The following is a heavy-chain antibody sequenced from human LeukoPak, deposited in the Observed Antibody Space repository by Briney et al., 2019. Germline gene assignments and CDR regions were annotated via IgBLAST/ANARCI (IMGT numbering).Heavy chain of an antibody. Sequence: KIGESLKISCKGSGYSFTSYWIGWVRQMPGKGLEWMGIIYPGDSDTRYSPSFQGQVTISAGKSISTAYLQWSSLKASDTAMYYCARRRDSSGSEGAVGAFDIWGQGTMVTVSS. CDR2: IYPGDSDT. V-gene: IGHV5-51*01. CDR1: GYSFTSYW. CDR3: ARRRDSSGSEGAVGAFDI. J-gene: IGHJ3*02. D-gene: IGHD3-22*01.